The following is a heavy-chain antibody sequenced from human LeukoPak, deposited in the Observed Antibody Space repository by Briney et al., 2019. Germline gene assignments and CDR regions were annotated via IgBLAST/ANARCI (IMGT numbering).Heavy chain of an antibody. Sequence: SETLSLTCTVSGGSISSYYWSWIRQPAGKGLEWIGRIYTSGSTNYNPSLKSRVTMSVDTSNNQFSLNLTSVTAADTAVYYCARAYASTGYAYLHQWGQGTLVTVSS. J-gene: IGHJ1*01. D-gene: IGHD3-22*01. CDR3: ARAYASTGYAYLHQ. V-gene: IGHV4-4*07. CDR1: GGSISSYY. CDR2: IYTSGST.